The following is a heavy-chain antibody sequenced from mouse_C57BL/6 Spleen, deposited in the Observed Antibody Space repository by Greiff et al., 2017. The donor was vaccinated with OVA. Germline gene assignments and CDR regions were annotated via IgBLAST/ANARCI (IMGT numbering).Heavy chain of an antibody. CDR1: GFTFSSYG. J-gene: IGHJ2*01. V-gene: IGHV5-6*01. Sequence: EVNLVESGGDLVKPGGSLKLSCAASGFTFSSYGMSWVRQTPDKRLEWVATISSGGSYTYYPDSVKGRFTISRDNAKNTLYLQMSSLKSEDTAMYYCARSLSSYDYFDYWGQGTTLTVSS. CDR3: ARSLSSYDYFDY. D-gene: IGHD1-1*01. CDR2: ISSGGSYT.